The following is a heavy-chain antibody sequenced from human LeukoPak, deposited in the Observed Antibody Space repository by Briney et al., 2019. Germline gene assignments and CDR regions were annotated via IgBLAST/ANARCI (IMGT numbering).Heavy chain of an antibody. Sequence: GGSLRLSCAASGFTFSSYEMNWVRQAPGKGLEWVSYISSSGSTIYYADSVKGRFTISRDNAKNSLYLQMNSLRAEDTAVYYCARVTRGYSYRIDYWGQGTLVTVSS. CDR3: ARVTRGYSYRIDY. CDR2: ISSSGSTI. D-gene: IGHD5-18*01. CDR1: GFTFSSYE. V-gene: IGHV3-48*03. J-gene: IGHJ4*02.